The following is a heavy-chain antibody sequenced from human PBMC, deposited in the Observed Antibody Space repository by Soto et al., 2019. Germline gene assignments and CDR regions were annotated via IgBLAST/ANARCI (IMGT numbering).Heavy chain of an antibody. CDR3: ARVVQFVGRKINDAFAI. CDR2: TYYRSKWYN. Sequence: SQTLSLNCAISGDSVSSNSAAWNWIRQSPSRGLEWLGRTYYRSKWYNDYAVSVKSRITINPDTSKNQFSLQLNSVTPEDTAVYYCARVVQFVGRKINDAFAIWGQGTMVTVSS. V-gene: IGHV6-1*01. D-gene: IGHD1-26*01. CDR1: GDSVSSNSAA. J-gene: IGHJ3*02.